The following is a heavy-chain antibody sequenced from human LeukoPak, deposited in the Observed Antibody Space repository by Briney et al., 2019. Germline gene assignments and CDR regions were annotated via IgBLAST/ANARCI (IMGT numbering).Heavy chain of an antibody. Sequence: GGSLRLSCAASGFTVSSNYMSWVRQAPGKGLEWVSSISGSGDNTYYADSVKGRFTISRDNSKDTLYLQMNSLRAEDTAIYYCAKAGYGPEYYFHYWGQGTLVTVSS. CDR3: AKAGYGPEYYFHY. V-gene: IGHV3-23*01. CDR2: ISGSGDNT. D-gene: IGHD2/OR15-2a*01. J-gene: IGHJ4*02. CDR1: GFTVSSNY.